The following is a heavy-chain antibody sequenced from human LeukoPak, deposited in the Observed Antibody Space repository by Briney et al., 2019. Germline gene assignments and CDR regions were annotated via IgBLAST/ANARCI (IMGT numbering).Heavy chain of an antibody. Sequence: QPGGSLRLSCAASGFTFSSYEMNWVRQAPGKGLEWVSYISSSGSTIYYADSVKGRFTISRDNAKNSLYLQMNSLRAEDTAVYYCAKLGDILTGYPYYFDCWGQGTLVTVSS. CDR2: ISSSGSTI. CDR3: AKLGDILTGYPYYFDC. J-gene: IGHJ4*02. CDR1: GFTFSSYE. V-gene: IGHV3-48*03. D-gene: IGHD3-9*01.